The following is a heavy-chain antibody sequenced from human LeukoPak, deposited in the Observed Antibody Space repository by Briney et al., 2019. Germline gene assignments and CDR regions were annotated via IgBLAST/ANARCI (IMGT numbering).Heavy chain of an antibody. CDR1: GFTFSSYS. CDR3: AREGYGDFPRFDP. D-gene: IGHD4-17*01. V-gene: IGHV3-21*01. CDR2: ISSSSSYI. J-gene: IGHJ5*02. Sequence: GGSLRLSCAASGFTFSSYSMNWVRQAPGKGLEWVSSISSSSSYIYYADSVKGRFTISRDNAKNSLYLQMNSLRAEDTAVHYCAREGYGDFPRFDPWGQGTLVTVSS.